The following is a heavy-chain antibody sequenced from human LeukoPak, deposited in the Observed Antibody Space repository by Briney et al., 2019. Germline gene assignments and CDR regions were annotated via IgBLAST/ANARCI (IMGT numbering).Heavy chain of an antibody. CDR3: ARNRGATGYYWVDY. D-gene: IGHD3-9*01. V-gene: IGHV3-30-3*01. J-gene: IGHJ4*02. Sequence: PGGSLRLSCAAAEFTFSSYAMHWVRQAPGKGLEWVAVISYDGNNKYYADSVKGRFTISRDNSKNTLFLQMNSLRAEDTAVYYCARNRGATGYYWVDYWGQGILVSVSS. CDR2: ISYDGNNK. CDR1: EFTFSSYA.